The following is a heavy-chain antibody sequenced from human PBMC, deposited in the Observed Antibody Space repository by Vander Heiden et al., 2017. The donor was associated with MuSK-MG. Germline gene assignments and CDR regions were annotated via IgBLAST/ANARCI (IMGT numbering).Heavy chain of an antibody. Sequence: QVQLVESGGGVVQPGRSLRLSCAESGFTFSSYGMHWVRQAPGKGLEWVAVIWYDGSNKYYADSVKGRFTISRDNSKNTLYLQMNSLRAEDTAVYYCARGPMASNYYYYGMDVWGQGTTVTVSS. CDR1: GFTFSSYG. J-gene: IGHJ6*02. V-gene: IGHV3-33*01. CDR3: ARGPMASNYYYYGMDV. D-gene: IGHD2-2*01. CDR2: IWYDGSNK.